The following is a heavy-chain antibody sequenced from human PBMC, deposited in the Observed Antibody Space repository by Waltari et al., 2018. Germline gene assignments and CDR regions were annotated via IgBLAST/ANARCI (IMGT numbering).Heavy chain of an antibody. V-gene: IGHV4-39*01. CDR2: IYNSALT. CDR1: GGSIISSNYY. Sequence: QLQLQESGPGLVKPSETLSLTCTVSGGSIISSNYYWGWIRQPPGKGLEWVGSIYNSALTYYNPSLKSRVTISVDTSKHQFSLRLSSVTAADTAVYYCARSLGDPDYFDYWGQGTLVTVSS. J-gene: IGHJ4*02. D-gene: IGHD2-21*02. CDR3: ARSLGDPDYFDY.